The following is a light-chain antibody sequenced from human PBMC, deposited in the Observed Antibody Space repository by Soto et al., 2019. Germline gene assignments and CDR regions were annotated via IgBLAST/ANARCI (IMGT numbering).Light chain of an antibody. V-gene: IGLV2-14*02. J-gene: IGLJ1*01. CDR2: EVT. CDR1: SSDVGSYDL. Sequence: QSALTQPASVSGSPGQSITISCTGTSSDVGSYDLVSWYQHHPGTAPKLILYEVTKRPSGVSNRFSGSKSGNTASLTVSGLQAEDEADYYCSSKSSRGTLYVFGTGTKLTVL. CDR3: SSKSSRGTLYV.